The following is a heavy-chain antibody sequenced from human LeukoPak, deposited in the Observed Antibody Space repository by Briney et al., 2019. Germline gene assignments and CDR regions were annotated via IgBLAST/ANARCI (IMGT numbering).Heavy chain of an antibody. J-gene: IGHJ4*02. D-gene: IGHD3-9*01. CDR3: ARNILTRYYFDY. CDR2: ISYDGSNK. V-gene: IGHV3-30*03. Sequence: PGRSLRLSCAASGFTFSSYGMHWVRQAPGKGLEWVAVISYDGSNKYYADSVKGRFTISRDNAKNSLYLQMNSLRAEDTAVYYCARNILTRYYFDYWGQGTLVTVSS. CDR1: GFTFSSYG.